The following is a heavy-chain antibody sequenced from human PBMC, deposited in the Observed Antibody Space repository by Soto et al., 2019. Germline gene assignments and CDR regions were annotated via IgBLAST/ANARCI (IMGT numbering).Heavy chain of an antibody. CDR2: ISGSGGST. D-gene: IGHD2-2*01. Sequence: GGSLRLSCAASGFTFSSYAMSWVRQAPGKGLEWVSAISGSGGSTYYADSVKGRFTISRDNSKNTLYLQMNSLRAEDTAVYYCAKDVGDCSSTSCSFDYWGQGTLVTVSS. CDR1: GFTFSSYA. J-gene: IGHJ4*02. V-gene: IGHV3-23*01. CDR3: AKDVGDCSSTSCSFDY.